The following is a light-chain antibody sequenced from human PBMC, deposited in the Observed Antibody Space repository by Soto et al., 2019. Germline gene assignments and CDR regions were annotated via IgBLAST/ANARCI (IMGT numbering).Light chain of an antibody. CDR2: GTT. J-gene: IGLJ3*02. CDR1: PANNGAGFD. V-gene: IGLV1-40*01. Sequence: QSVLTQPPSVSGAPGQRITISCTGSPANNGAGFDVHWYQQFPGTAPKLLIYGTTSRPSGVPDRFSGSQSGTSASLAITGLQAGDEADYYCQSYDTSLSGAWVFGGGTKLTVL. CDR3: QSYDTSLSGAWV.